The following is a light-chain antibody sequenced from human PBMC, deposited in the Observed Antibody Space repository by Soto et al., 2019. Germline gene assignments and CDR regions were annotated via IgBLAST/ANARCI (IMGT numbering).Light chain of an antibody. Sequence: QSVLTQPPSVSGAPGQRVTISCTGSSSNIGAHYDVHWYQQLPGTAPKLLIYGNSNRPSGVPDRFSGSKSGSTATLTISRVEAGDEADYYCQVWDSSSDHVFFGGGTKLTVL. CDR2: GNS. J-gene: IGLJ2*01. V-gene: IGLV1-40*01. CDR3: QVWDSSSDHVF. CDR1: SSNIGAHYD.